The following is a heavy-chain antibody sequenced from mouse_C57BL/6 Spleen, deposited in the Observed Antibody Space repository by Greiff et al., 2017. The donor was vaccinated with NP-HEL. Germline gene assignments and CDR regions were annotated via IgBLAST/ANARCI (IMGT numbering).Heavy chain of an antibody. V-gene: IGHV1-69*01. D-gene: IGHD1-1*01. Sequence: QVQLQQPGAELVMPGASVKLSCKASGYTFTSYWMHWVKQRPGQGLEWIGEIDPSDSYTNYNQKFKGQSTLTVDKSSSTAYMQLSSLTSEDSAVYYCARYGYYGSSYPFDYWGQGTTLTVSS. J-gene: IGHJ2*01. CDR3: ARYGYYGSSYPFDY. CDR2: IDPSDSYT. CDR1: GYTFTSYW.